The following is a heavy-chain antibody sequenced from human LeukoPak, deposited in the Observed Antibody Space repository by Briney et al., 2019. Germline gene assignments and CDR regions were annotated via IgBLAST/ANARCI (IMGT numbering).Heavy chain of an antibody. D-gene: IGHD3-16*01. CDR2: TSSDGDK. Sequence: PGRSLRLSCAASGSTFISYTMHWVRQAPGKGLEWVALTSSDGDKYFADSVQGRFTISRDNSRNTVYLQLGSLRPDDTAVYYCARERGIRALYFDNWGQGTLVTVSS. J-gene: IGHJ4*02. V-gene: IGHV3-30*04. CDR3: ARERGIRALYFDN. CDR1: GSTFISYT.